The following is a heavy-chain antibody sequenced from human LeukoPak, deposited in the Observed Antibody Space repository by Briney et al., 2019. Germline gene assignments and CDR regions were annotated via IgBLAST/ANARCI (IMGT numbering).Heavy chain of an antibody. CDR3: ARERVSTATVYYYYYMDV. V-gene: IGHV4-59*12. CDR2: IYYSGST. Sequence: SETLSLTCTVSGGSISSYYWSWIRQPPGKGLEWIGYIYYSGSTNYNPSLKSRVTISVDTSKNQFSLKLSSVTAADTAVYYCARERVSTATVYYYYYMDVWGKGTTVTVSS. J-gene: IGHJ6*03. D-gene: IGHD4-11*01. CDR1: GGSISSYY.